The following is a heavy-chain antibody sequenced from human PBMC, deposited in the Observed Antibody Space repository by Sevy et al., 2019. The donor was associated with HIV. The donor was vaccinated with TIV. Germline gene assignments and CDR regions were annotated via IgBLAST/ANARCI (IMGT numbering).Heavy chain of an antibody. Sequence: GGSLRLSCTGSGFNIADYYMTWVRQAPGKGLDWVGFIITKNHGGTPECGASVKGRFTISRDDSKNTIYLQMHSLKTEDTGIYYCARHAREAWRGSGVYYNVTDGFDPWGQGTLVTVSS. V-gene: IGHV3-49*04. D-gene: IGHD3-10*01. CDR2: IITKNHGGTP. CDR1: GFNIADYY. J-gene: IGHJ5*02. CDR3: ARHAREAWRGSGVYYNVTDGFDP.